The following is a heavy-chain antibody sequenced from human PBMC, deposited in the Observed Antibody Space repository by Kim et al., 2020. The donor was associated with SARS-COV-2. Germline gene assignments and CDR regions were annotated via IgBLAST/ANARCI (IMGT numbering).Heavy chain of an antibody. Sequence: SETLSLTCTVSGGSISSSSYYWGWIRQPPGKGLEWIGSIYYSGSTYYNPSLKSRVTISVDTSKNQFSLKLSSVTAADTAVYYCARPSSSGDWFDPWGQGTLVTVSS. CDR1: GGSISSSSYY. J-gene: IGHJ5*02. CDR3: ARPSSSGDWFDP. V-gene: IGHV4-39*07. CDR2: IYYSGST. D-gene: IGHD6-13*01.